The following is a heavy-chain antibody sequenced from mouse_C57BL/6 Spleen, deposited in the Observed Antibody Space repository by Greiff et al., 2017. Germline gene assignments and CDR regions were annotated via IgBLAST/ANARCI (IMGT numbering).Heavy chain of an antibody. CDR2: INPGSGGT. J-gene: IGHJ4*01. CDR1: GYAFTNYL. CDR3: ARGGYYGTLYYYAMDY. V-gene: IGHV1-54*01. Sequence: QVQLQQSGAELVRPGTSVKVSCKASGYAFTNYLIEWVKQRPGQGLEWIGVINPGSGGTNYNEKFKGKATLTAAKSSSTAYMQLSSLTSEDSAVYFCARGGYYGTLYYYAMDYWGQGTSGTVSS. D-gene: IGHD1-1*01.